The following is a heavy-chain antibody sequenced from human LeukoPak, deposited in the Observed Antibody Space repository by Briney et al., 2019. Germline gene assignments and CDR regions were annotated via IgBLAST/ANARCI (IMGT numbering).Heavy chain of an antibody. CDR3: ASHTYRLNYDFWSGYFNEDNWFDP. J-gene: IGHJ5*02. CDR2: IYYSGST. D-gene: IGHD3-3*01. Sequence: SETLSLTCTVSGGSISSGGYYWSWIRQHPGKGLEWIGYIYYSGSTYYNPSLKSRVTISVDTSKNQFSLKLSSVTAADTAVYYCASHTYRLNYDFWSGYFNEDNWFDPWGQGTLVTVSS. CDR1: GGSISSGGYY. V-gene: IGHV4-31*03.